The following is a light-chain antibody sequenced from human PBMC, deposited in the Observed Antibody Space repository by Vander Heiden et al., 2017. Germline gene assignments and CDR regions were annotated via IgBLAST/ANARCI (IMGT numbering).Light chain of an antibody. V-gene: IGKV1-5*03. CDR1: QDISEW. CDR3: QQCASYYS. J-gene: IGKJ2*03. CDR2: KAS. Sequence: DIQMTQSPSTLSASVGDKVTITCRATQDISEWLAWYQQRPGEAPKLLIYKASNLESGVPSRFSGSGSGTQFTLTISSLQPDDFATYYCQQCASYYSFGQGTKVEIK.